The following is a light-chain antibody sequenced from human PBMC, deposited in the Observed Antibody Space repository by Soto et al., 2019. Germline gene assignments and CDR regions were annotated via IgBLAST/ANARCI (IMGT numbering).Light chain of an antibody. CDR3: QQYHTDWT. V-gene: IGKV1-5*01. CDR1: QSIRSY. CDR2: AAS. J-gene: IGKJ1*01. Sequence: IEVSQRTYYQSASVGDRVTITCRASQSIRSYLNWYQQKPGKAPKLLIFAASTLVRGVPSRFSGRGSGTEFTLTISSLQADDYATFYCQQYHTDWTSAQGAKVDI.